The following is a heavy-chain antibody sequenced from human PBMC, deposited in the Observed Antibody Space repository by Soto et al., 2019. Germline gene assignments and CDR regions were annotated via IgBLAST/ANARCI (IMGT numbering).Heavy chain of an antibody. CDR1: GFSLRTSGVG. V-gene: IGHV2-5*01. Sequence: SGPTLVNPTQTLTLTCIFSGFSLRTSGVGVGWIRQPPGKALEWLGFIYWNDDKRYCPSLKSRLTITKDTSKNQVVLTMTNMDPVDTATYYCAKSGSSGWYGWFGPWGQGTLVTVSS. CDR2: IYWNDDK. J-gene: IGHJ5*02. D-gene: IGHD6-19*01. CDR3: AKSGSSGWYGWFGP.